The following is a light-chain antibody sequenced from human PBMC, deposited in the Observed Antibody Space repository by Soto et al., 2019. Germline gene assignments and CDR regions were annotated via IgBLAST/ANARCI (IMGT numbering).Light chain of an antibody. J-gene: IGKJ2*01. Sequence: EIVLTQSPGTLSLSPGERATLSCRASQSISSSYLAWYQQKPGQAPRLLIYASSSRDTGIPDRFSGSGSGIDFTLTISRLEPEDFAVYYCQQYGSSSYTFGQGTQLEIK. CDR1: QSISSSY. CDR2: ASS. V-gene: IGKV3-20*01. CDR3: QQYGSSSYT.